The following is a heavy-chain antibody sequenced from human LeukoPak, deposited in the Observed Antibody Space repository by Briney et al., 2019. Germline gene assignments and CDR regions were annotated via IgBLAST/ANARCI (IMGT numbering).Heavy chain of an antibody. Sequence: GGSLRLSCAASGFTFSDYYMSWIRQAPGKGLEWVSYISISGGGTYNADSVKGRFTISSDNAKNSVYLQMNSLRAEDTAEYYCARDRGSSYFDYWGQGTLVTVSS. D-gene: IGHD6-13*01. CDR3: ARDRGSSYFDY. J-gene: IGHJ4*02. CDR1: GFTFSDYY. CDR2: ISISGGGT. V-gene: IGHV3-11*01.